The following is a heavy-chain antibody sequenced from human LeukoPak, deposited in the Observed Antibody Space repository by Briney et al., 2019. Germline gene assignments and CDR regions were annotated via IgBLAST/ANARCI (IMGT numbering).Heavy chain of an antibody. CDR2: IYTSGST. Sequence: PSQTLSPTCTVSGGSISSGSYYWSWIRQPAGKGLEWIGRIYTSGSTNYNPSLKSRVTISVDTSKNQFSLKLSSVTAADTAVYYCARGRAADIWGQGTMVTVSS. CDR1: GGSISSGSYY. J-gene: IGHJ3*02. D-gene: IGHD3-10*01. CDR3: ARGRAADI. V-gene: IGHV4-61*02.